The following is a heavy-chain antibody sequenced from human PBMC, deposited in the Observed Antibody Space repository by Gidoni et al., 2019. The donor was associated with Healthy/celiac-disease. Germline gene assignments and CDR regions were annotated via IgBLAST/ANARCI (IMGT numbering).Heavy chain of an antibody. V-gene: IGHV4-34*01. CDR3: ARGRYYDSRSSESYYYYYGMDV. CDR1: GGSLRGYY. D-gene: IGHD3-22*01. Sequence: QVQLPPWGAGLMKPSEPLPPTRAAYGGSLRGYYWSWIRQPPGKVLEWIGEINHSGSTSYTPSLKSRVTISVDTSKNQFSLKLSSVTAADTAVYYCARGRYYDSRSSESYYYYYGMDVWGQGTTVTVSS. J-gene: IGHJ6*02. CDR2: INHSGST.